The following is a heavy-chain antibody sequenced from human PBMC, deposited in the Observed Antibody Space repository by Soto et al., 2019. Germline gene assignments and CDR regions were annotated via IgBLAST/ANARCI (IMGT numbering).Heavy chain of an antibody. V-gene: IGHV4-34*01. J-gene: IGHJ5*02. CDR3: ARVTDTMVRGVITNWFDP. Sequence: SETLSLTCAVYGGSFSGYYWSWIRQPPGKGLEWIGEINHSGSANYNPSLKSRVTISVDTSKNQFSLKLSSVTAADTAVYYCARVTDTMVRGVITNWFDPWGQGTLVT. CDR1: GGSFSGYY. CDR2: INHSGSA. D-gene: IGHD3-10*01.